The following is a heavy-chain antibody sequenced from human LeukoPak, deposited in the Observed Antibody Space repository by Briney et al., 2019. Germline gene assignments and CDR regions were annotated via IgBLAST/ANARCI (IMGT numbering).Heavy chain of an antibody. Sequence: ASVKVSCKTSGYTFTDYDTHWVRQAPGQGLEWMGWINPNDGGTDYAQKFQGRVTMTRETSISTAYMDLSSLRSDDTAVYHCARAYYFGSGSYYYFDYWGQGTLVTVSS. D-gene: IGHD3-10*01. CDR3: ARAYYFGSGSYYYFDY. V-gene: IGHV1-2*02. CDR2: INPNDGGT. J-gene: IGHJ4*02. CDR1: GYTFTDYD.